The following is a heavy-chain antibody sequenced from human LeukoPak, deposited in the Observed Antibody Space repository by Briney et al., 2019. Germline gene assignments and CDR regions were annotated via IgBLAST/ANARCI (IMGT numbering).Heavy chain of an antibody. CDR1: GFPFSSYS. CDR3: ARDLEGSGSFYRPSYDY. D-gene: IGHD3-10*01. CDR2: ISSSRTT. V-gene: IGHV3-48*01. Sequence: GGSLRLSCAASGFPFSSYSMNWVRQAPGEGLEGVSHISSSRTTSYSDSGKGRSPISRDNAKTSLYLQMNSLIAEDTAVYYCARDLEGSGSFYRPSYDYWGQGTLVTVSS. J-gene: IGHJ4*02.